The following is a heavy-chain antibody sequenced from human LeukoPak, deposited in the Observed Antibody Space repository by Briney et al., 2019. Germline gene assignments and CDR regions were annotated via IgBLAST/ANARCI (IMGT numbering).Heavy chain of an antibody. V-gene: IGHV3-72*01. CDR2: PRNKANSYTT. Sequence: GGSLRLSCAASRFTFSDHYMDCVRQAPGKGLEWVGRPRNKANSYTTEYAASVKGRFTISRDDSKNSLYLQMNSLKTEDTAVYYCARVSGYSSGRYPFDYWGQGTLVTVSS. CDR3: ARVSGYSSGRYPFDY. D-gene: IGHD6-19*01. CDR1: RFTFSDHY. J-gene: IGHJ4*02.